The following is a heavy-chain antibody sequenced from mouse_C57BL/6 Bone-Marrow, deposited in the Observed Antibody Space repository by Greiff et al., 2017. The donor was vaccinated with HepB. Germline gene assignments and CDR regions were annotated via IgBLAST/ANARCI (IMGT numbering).Heavy chain of an antibody. D-gene: IGHD3-3*01. J-gene: IGHJ4*01. CDR1: GYTFTSYW. CDR3: ARWGTKGYYAMDY. V-gene: IGHV1-64*01. Sequence: VQLQQPGAELVKPGASVKLSCKASGYTFTSYWMHWVKQRPGQGLEWIGMIHPNSGSTNYNEKFKSKATLTVDKSSSTAYMQLSSLTSEDSAVYYCARWGTKGYYAMDYWGQGTSVTVSS. CDR2: IHPNSGST.